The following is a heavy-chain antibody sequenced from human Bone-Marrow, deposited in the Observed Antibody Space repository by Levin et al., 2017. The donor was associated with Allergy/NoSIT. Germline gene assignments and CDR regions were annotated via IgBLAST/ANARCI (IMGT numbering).Heavy chain of an antibody. CDR2: VYPGDSDT. CDR3: ARATLTLDY. J-gene: IGHJ4*02. V-gene: IGHV5-51*01. CDR1: GYSFSDYW. D-gene: IGHD4-17*01. Sequence: RGESLKISCKGFGYSFSDYWIAWVRQMPGEGLEWMGVVYPGDSDTIYSPSFQGQVTILVDKSISTAYLQWSSLKASDTAMYYCARATLTLDYWGQGTLVTVSS.